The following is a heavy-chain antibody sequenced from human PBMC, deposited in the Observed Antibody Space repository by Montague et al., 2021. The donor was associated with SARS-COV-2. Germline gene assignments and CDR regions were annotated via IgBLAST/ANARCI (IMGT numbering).Heavy chain of an antibody. CDR3: AKLRWFRGGFDY. J-gene: IGHJ4*02. CDR1: GGSISSSSYY. V-gene: IGHV4-39*07. Sequence: SETLSLTCTVSGGSISSSSYYWGWIRQPPGKGLEWIGSIYSSGSTYYNPSPKSRVTISVDTSKNQFSLKLSSVTAADTAVYYCAKLRWFRGGFDYWGQGTLVTVSS. D-gene: IGHD3-10*01. CDR2: IYSSGST.